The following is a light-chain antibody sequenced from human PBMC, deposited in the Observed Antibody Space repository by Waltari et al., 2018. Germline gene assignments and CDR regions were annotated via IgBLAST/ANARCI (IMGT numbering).Light chain of an antibody. CDR2: SFS. Sequence: QSVLTQPPSVSGAPGQRVTISCSGTKSNIGAAFDVHRYQQVPGTAPKLLLHSFSNRPSGVSDRFSGFKSGASASLVITGLQAEDEAMYYCQSYDTTLSAVVFGGGTRLTV. V-gene: IGLV1-40*01. CDR3: QSYDTTLSAVV. J-gene: IGLJ2*01. CDR1: KSNIGAAFD.